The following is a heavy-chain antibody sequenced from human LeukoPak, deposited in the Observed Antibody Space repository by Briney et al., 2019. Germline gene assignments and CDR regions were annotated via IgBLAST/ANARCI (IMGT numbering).Heavy chain of an antibody. D-gene: IGHD1-1*01. V-gene: IGHV3-73*01. Sequence: PGGALRLSCAASGFTFRASAVHWVRQASGRGLGWLGRIRGKADNYATSYSASVQGRFTISRDDFTDTVYLQLHSLKTEDTAVYFCTRYTSSTGDWFDPWGQGTLVTVSS. J-gene: IGHJ5*02. CDR1: GFTFRASA. CDR3: TRYTSSTGDWFDP. CDR2: IRGKADNYAT.